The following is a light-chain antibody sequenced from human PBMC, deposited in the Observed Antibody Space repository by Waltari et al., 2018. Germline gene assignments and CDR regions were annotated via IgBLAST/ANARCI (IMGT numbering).Light chain of an antibody. J-gene: IGKJ2*01. V-gene: IGKV3-15*01. Sequence: EIIMTQSPGTLSASPGETVTLSCRASQSIGRDFAWYQQKSGQAPRLVMYVTSSRATGIPARFSGSGSGTHFTLTISSLQSDDFATFFCQQYHEWPYTFARGTQVEI. CDR3: QQYHEWPYT. CDR1: QSIGRD. CDR2: VTS.